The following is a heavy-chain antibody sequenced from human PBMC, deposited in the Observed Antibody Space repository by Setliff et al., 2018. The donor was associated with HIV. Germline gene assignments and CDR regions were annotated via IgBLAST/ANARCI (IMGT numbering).Heavy chain of an antibody. V-gene: IGHV3-21*01. D-gene: IGHD2-15*01. J-gene: IGHJ4*02. Sequence: GSLRLSCAASGFTFSSYTMNWVRQAPGKGLEWVSSISSSSYYIYYADSVKGRFTISRDNSKSTLYLQITNLRAEDTALYFCAKGAGPATLAEPFDSWGQGTLVTVSS. CDR3: AKGAGPATLAEPFDS. CDR1: GFTFSSYT. CDR2: ISSSSYYI.